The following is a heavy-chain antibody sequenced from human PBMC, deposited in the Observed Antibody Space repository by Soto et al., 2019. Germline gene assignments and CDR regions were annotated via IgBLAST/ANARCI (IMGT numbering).Heavy chain of an antibody. V-gene: IGHV1-69*12. J-gene: IGHJ3*02. CDR3: ARGPTNCYDSSGYPRNAFDI. D-gene: IGHD3-22*01. Sequence: QVQLVQSGAEVKKPGSSVKVSCKASGGTFSSYAISWVRQAPGQGLEWMGGIIPIFGTANYAQKFQGRVTITADDSASTAYMEMGSLRSEDTAVYYCARGPTNCYDSSGYPRNAFDIWGQGTMVTVSS. CDR1: GGTFSSYA. CDR2: IIPIFGTA.